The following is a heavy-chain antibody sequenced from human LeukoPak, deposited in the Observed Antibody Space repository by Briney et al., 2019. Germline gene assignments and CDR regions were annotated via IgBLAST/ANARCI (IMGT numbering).Heavy chain of an antibody. CDR1: GFTFSSYG. CDR2: ISYDGSNK. CDR3: VVPAAPTD. Sequence: GGSLRLSCAASGFTFSSYGMHWVRQAPGKGLEWVAVISYDGSNKHYADSVKGRFTISRDNSKNTLYLQMNSLRAEDTAVYYCVVPAAPTDWGQGTLVTVSS. D-gene: IGHD2-2*01. J-gene: IGHJ4*02. V-gene: IGHV3-30*03.